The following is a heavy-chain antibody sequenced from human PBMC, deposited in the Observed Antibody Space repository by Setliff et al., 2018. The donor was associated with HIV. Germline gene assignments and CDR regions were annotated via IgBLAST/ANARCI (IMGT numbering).Heavy chain of an antibody. CDR3: AKDKGQKYADY. D-gene: IGHD3-10*01. Sequence: TGGSLRLSCAASGFTFSDYYMSWLRQAPGKGLEWVAFIRFDGGDKYYADSVKGRFTISRDDSKNTLYLQMNSLRAEDTAVYYCAKDKGQKYADYWGQGTVVTVSS. CDR2: IRFDGGDK. J-gene: IGHJ4*02. V-gene: IGHV3-30*02. CDR1: GFTFSDYY.